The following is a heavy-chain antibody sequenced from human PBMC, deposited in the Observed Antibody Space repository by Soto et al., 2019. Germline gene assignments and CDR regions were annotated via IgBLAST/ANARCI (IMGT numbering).Heavy chain of an antibody. Sequence: SVKVSCKASGGTFSNYAFNWVRRAPGQGLEWMGRIIPIFGTTNYAQNFQGRVTITADESTITAYMELSSLKYDDTAVYYCAREVAADGTFREDVFDIWGQGTMVTVSS. J-gene: IGHJ3*02. CDR2: IIPIFGTT. CDR3: AREVAADGTFREDVFDI. D-gene: IGHD6-13*01. CDR1: GGTFSNYA. V-gene: IGHV1-69*13.